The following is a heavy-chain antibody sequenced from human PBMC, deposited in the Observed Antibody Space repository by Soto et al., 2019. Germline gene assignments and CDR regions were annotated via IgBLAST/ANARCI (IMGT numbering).Heavy chain of an antibody. CDR2: INPNSGGT. CDR3: ARDPAGDDYFDY. V-gene: IGHV1-2*02. D-gene: IGHD6-19*01. J-gene: IGHJ4*02. Sequence: ASVKVSCKASGYTFTGFYMHWVRQAPGQGLEWMGWINPNSGGTSYAQKFQGRVTMTRDTSISTVSMELNRLRSDDTAVYYCARDPAGDDYFDYWGQGTLVTVSS. CDR1: GYTFTGFY.